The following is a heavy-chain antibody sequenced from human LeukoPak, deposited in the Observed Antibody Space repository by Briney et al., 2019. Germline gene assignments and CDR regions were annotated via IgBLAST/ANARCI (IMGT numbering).Heavy chain of an antibody. CDR3: ARIRDGYNDAYDI. V-gene: IGHV1-2*02. D-gene: IGHD5-24*01. CDR2: INPNSGGT. J-gene: IGHJ3*02. Sequence: VASVKVSCKASGYTFTGYYMHWVRQAPGQGLEWMGWINPNSGGTNYAQKFQGRVTMTRDTSISTVYMELSSLRSEDTAIYYCARIRDGYNDAYDIWGQGTVVTVPS. CDR1: GYTFTGYY.